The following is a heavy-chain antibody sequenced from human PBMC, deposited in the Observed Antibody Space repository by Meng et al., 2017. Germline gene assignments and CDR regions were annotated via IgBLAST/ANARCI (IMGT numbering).Heavy chain of an antibody. Sequence: SVKVSCKASGYTFTGYYMHWVRQAPGQGLEWMGWINPNSGGTNYAQKFQGRVTMTRDTSISTAYMELSRLRSDDTAVYYCAREGDIVVVPAAKAYDYWGQGTLVTVSS. D-gene: IGHD2-2*01. CDR3: AREGDIVVVPAAKAYDY. V-gene: IGHV1-2*02. J-gene: IGHJ4*02. CDR1: GYTFTGYY. CDR2: INPNSGGT.